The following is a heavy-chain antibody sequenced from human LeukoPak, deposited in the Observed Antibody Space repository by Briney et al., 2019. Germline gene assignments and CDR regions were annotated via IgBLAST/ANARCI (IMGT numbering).Heavy chain of an antibody. CDR2: ISYDGNNN. D-gene: IGHD5-18*01. CDR1: GFTFSNYA. V-gene: IGHV3-30-3*01. CDR3: ASFRGYTYGYVSTLDH. Sequence: GGSLRLSCAASGFTFSNYAMHWVRQAPGTGLEWMAVISYDGNNNYYADSVKGRFTISRDNSKNTLYLQMNSLRAEDTAVYYCASFRGYTYGYVSTLDHWGQGTLVTVSS. J-gene: IGHJ4*02.